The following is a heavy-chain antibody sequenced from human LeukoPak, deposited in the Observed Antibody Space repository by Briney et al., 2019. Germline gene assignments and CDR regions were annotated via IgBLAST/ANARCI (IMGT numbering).Heavy chain of an antibody. CDR2: ISDSGNT. CDR3: AKAPVTTCRGAYCYPFDY. Sequence: AGGSLRLSCAASGFTFSSHGMNWVRKAPGRGLEWVSAISDSGNTYHADSVKGRFTISRDSSKNTLFLQMNRLRPEDAAVYYCAKAPVTTCRGAYCYPFDYWGQGTLVTVSS. V-gene: IGHV3-23*01. CDR1: GFTFSSHG. D-gene: IGHD2-21*01. J-gene: IGHJ4*02.